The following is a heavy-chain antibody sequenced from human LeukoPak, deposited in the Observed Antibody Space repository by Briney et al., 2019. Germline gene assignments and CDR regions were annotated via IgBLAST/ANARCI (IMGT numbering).Heavy chain of an antibody. J-gene: IGHJ4*02. D-gene: IGHD2-21*02. CDR3: TKACCDGGGCYEPNY. V-gene: IGHV3-49*03. Sequence: GRSRRLPCTTSGFNFGDHAMSWFPHAPGKALEGVGFISSKTYGGTTDFAASVKGRFNISRDDSKSVASLEMNSLKTEDTAVYYCTKACCDGGGCYEPNYWGQGTLVTVSS. CDR2: ISSKTYGGTT. CDR1: GFNFGDHA.